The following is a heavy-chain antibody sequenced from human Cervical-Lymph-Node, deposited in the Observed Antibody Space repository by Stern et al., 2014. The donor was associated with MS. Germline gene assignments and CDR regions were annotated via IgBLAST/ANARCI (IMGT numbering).Heavy chain of an antibody. CDR3: ARVDQARSYNYWYLDL. CDR1: GYAFTAYC. D-gene: IGHD1-1*01. Sequence: VQLEESGAEVKKPGASVKVSCKASGYAFTAYCIHCVRQAPGQGLAWLGYINPNNGATNYAQEFQGWVNMTSGTSISIAYMELSRLKSDDTAVYYCARVDQARSYNYWYLDLWGRGTLVTVSS. J-gene: IGHJ2*01. V-gene: IGHV1-2*04. CDR2: INPNNGAT.